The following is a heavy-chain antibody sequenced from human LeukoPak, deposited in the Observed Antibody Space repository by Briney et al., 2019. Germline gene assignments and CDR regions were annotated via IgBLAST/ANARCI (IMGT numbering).Heavy chain of an antibody. CDR2: IRSKANSYAT. J-gene: IGHJ4*02. D-gene: IGHD6-19*01. Sequence: GGSLRLSCAASGFTFSGSAMHWVRQASGKGLEWVGRIRSKANSYATAYAASVKGRFTISRDDSKNTAYLQMNSLKTKDTAVYYCTRHASGKQWDYWGQGTLVTVSS. V-gene: IGHV3-73*01. CDR1: GFTFSGSA. CDR3: TRHASGKQWDY.